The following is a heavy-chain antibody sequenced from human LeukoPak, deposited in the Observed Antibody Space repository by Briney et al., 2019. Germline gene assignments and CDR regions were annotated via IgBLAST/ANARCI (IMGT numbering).Heavy chain of an antibody. Sequence: PGGSLRLSCAASGFTFSSYAMSWVRQAPGKGLEWVSAISGSGGSTYYADSAKGRFTISRDNSKNTLYPQMNSLRAEDTAVYYCAKALGTAAAGTARAYWGQGTLVTVSS. CDR2: ISGSGGST. V-gene: IGHV3-23*01. CDR1: GFTFSSYA. CDR3: AKALGTAAAGTARAY. D-gene: IGHD6-13*01. J-gene: IGHJ4*02.